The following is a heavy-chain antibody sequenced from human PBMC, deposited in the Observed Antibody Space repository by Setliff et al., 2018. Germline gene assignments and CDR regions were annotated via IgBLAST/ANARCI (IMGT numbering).Heavy chain of an antibody. V-gene: IGHV1-2*02. CDR3: ARAVSGLESTVDFFEN. CDR2: MNPNTGGT. J-gene: IGHJ4*02. D-gene: IGHD5-12*01. CDR1: GYTFTGYY. Sequence: ASVKVSCKASGYTFTGYYMHWVRQAPGQGLEWMGWMNPNTGGTTYAQAFQARITMTRDTSISTAYMGLSRLTSDDSAVYYCARAVSGLESTVDFFENWGPGTLVTVSS.